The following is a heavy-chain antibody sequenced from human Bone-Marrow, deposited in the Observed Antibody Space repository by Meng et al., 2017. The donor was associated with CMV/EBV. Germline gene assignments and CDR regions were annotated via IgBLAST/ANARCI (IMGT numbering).Heavy chain of an antibody. CDR2: ISYDGSNK. J-gene: IGHJ6*02. Sequence: GESLKISCAASGFTFSSYAMHWVRQAPGKGLEWVAVISYDGSNKYYADSVKGRFTISRDNSKNTLYLQMNSLRAEDTAVYYCARYGGIAATREYYYYGMEVWGPGNTVHGSS. CDR3: ARYGGIAATREYYYYGMEV. CDR1: GFTFSSYA. D-gene: IGHD2-15*01. V-gene: IGHV3-30*04.